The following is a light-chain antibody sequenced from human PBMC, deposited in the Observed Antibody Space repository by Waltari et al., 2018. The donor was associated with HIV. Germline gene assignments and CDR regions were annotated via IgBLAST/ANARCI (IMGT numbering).Light chain of an antibody. Sequence: YVLTQPPSVSVAPGKTARITCGVDTIGRESVHWYQQRPGQAPVMVIYDDSDRPSGIPGRVSGAKSGNTATLTINRVEVGDEADYYCQVWESSSEHWVFGGGTKLTVL. V-gene: IGLV3-21*01. CDR1: TIGRES. CDR2: DDS. CDR3: QVWESSSEHWV. J-gene: IGLJ3*02.